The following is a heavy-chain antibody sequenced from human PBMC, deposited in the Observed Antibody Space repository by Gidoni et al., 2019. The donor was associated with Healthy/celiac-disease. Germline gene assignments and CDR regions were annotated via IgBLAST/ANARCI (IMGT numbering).Heavy chain of an antibody. V-gene: IGHV1-69*01. Sequence: QVQLVQSGAEVKKPGSSVKVSCKASGGTFSSYAIPWVRQAPGQGLEWMGGIIPIFGTANYAQKFQGRVTITADESTSTAYMELSSLRSEDTAVYYCARGMGYSSGWYEGGYYYYYGMDVWGQGTTVTVSS. CDR1: GGTFSSYA. J-gene: IGHJ6*02. D-gene: IGHD6-19*01. CDR3: ARGMGYSSGWYEGGYYYYYGMDV. CDR2: IIPIFGTA.